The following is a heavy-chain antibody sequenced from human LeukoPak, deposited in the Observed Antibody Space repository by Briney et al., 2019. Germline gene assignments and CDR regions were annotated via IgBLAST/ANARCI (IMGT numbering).Heavy chain of an antibody. V-gene: IGHV3-30-3*01. CDR3: ARERLDSSGYYYGYFQH. CDR1: GFAFSSYA. D-gene: IGHD3-22*01. Sequence: GRSLRLSCAASGFAFSSYAMYWVRQAPGKGLEWVAVISYDGSNKYYADSVKGRFTISRDNSKNTLYLQMNSLRAEDTAVYYCARERLDSSGYYYGYFQHWGQGTLVTVSS. J-gene: IGHJ1*01. CDR2: ISYDGSNK.